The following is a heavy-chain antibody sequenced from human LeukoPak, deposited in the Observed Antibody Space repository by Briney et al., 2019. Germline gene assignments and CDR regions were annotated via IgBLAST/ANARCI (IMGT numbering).Heavy chain of an antibody. CDR3: ARGGNYYGSGSYYKAVDY. CDR2: IYSGGST. V-gene: IGHV3-66*01. D-gene: IGHD3-10*01. Sequence: SGGSLRLSCAASGFTFSSYGMSWVRQAPGKGLEWVSVIYSGGSTYYADSVKGRFTISRDNSKNTLYLQMNSLRAEDTAVYYCARGGNYYGSGSYYKAVDYWGQGTLVTVSS. J-gene: IGHJ4*02. CDR1: GFTFSSYG.